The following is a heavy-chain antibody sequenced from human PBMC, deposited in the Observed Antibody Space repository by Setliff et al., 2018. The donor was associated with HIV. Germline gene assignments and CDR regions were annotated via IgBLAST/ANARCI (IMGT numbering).Heavy chain of an antibody. CDR2: INHSGNTGGT. J-gene: IGHJ5*01. V-gene: IGHV4-34*01. CDR1: GGSFSDHY. D-gene: IGHD3-10*01. CDR3: ARGVRVGGVIGWFDT. Sequence: SSETLSLTCAVYGGSFSDHYWNWIRQAPGEGLEWIGEINHSGNTGGTNYNPSLKSRVAILLDTSKSQFSLRLTSVTAADTGVYFCARGVRVGGVIGWFDTWGHGTLVTVSS.